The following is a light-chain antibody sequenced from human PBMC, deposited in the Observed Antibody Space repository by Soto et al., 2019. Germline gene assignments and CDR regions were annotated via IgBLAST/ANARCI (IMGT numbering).Light chain of an antibody. CDR1: QSISSS. Sequence: EIVLTQSPATLSLSPGERATLSCRASQSISSSLAWYQQKPGQTPGLLVYDASNRAAGIPARFSGSGSGTDFTLTISSLEPEDFVVYYCQQRSSWPFTFGPGTKVDVK. V-gene: IGKV3-11*01. CDR3: QQRSSWPFT. J-gene: IGKJ3*01. CDR2: DAS.